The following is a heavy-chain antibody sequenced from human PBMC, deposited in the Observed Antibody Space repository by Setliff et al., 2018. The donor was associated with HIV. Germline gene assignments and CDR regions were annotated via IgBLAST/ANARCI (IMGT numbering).Heavy chain of an antibody. V-gene: IGHV1-18*01. CDR3: ARGKTWLRLLDY. D-gene: IGHD5-12*01. CDR1: GYTFNNYG. Sequence: ASVKVSCKASGYTFNNYGISWVRQAPGQGLEWMGWINTHSGYTNYAQNVQGRVTVTMDTSTSTAYMELRSLKSDDTAVYYCARGKTWLRLLDYWGQETLVTVSS. CDR2: INTHSGYT. J-gene: IGHJ4*02.